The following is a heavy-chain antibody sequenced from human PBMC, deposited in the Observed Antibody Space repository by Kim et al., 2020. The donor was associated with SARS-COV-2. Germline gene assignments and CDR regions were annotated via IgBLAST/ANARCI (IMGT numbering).Heavy chain of an antibody. CDR2: IWYDGSNK. J-gene: IGHJ6*02. D-gene: IGHD3-9*01. V-gene: IGHV3-33*01. Sequence: GGSLRLSCAASGFTFSSYGMHWVRQAPGKGLEWVAVIWYDGSNKYYADSVKGRFTISRDNSKNTLYLQMNSLRAEDTAVYYCARDIWLAGHVLRYFDWLPHYYYYGMDVWGQGTTVTVSS. CDR1: GFTFSSYG. CDR3: ARDIWLAGHVLRYFDWLPHYYYYGMDV.